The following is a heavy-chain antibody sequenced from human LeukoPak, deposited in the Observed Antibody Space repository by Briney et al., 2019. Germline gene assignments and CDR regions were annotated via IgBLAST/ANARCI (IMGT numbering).Heavy chain of an antibody. CDR3: ARALSHCLDY. D-gene: IGHD3-16*01. CDR1: GFTFSSYW. CDR2: IKHDGSEK. V-gene: IGHV3-7*01. J-gene: IGHJ4*02. Sequence: PGGSLRLSCAASGFTFSSYWMNWVRQAPGKGLEWVANIKHDGSEKYYVDSVKGRFSISRDNAKKSLYLQMNSLRAEDTAVYYCARALSHCLDYWGQGTLVTVSS.